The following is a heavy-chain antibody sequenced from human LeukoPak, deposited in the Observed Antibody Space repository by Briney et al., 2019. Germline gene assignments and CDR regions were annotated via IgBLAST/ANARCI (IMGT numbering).Heavy chain of an antibody. Sequence: SETLSLTCTDSGDSISSYDWSWIRQPAGKGMEWIGRIYSSGSTNYNPSLESRVTMSVDTSTNQFSLKLSSVTAADTAVYYCARDRHGTRVSDYFDFWGQGILVTVSS. CDR1: GDSISSYD. CDR2: IYSSGST. D-gene: IGHD1-26*01. CDR3: ARDRHGTRVSDYFDF. J-gene: IGHJ4*02. V-gene: IGHV4-4*07.